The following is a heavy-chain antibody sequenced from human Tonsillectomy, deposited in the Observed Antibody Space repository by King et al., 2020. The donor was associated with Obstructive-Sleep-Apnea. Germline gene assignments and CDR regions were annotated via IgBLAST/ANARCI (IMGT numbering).Heavy chain of an antibody. V-gene: IGHV3-9*01. Sequence: VQLVESGGGLVQPGRSLRLSCAASGLTFDDYAMHWVRQAPGKGLEWVSGISWNSGSIGYADSVNGRFTISRDNAKNSLYLQMNSLRAEDTALYYCAKRVRSSSWYFDYWGQGTLVTVSS. J-gene: IGHJ4*02. D-gene: IGHD6-13*01. CDR1: GLTFDDYA. CDR3: AKRVRSSSWYFDY. CDR2: ISWNSGSI.